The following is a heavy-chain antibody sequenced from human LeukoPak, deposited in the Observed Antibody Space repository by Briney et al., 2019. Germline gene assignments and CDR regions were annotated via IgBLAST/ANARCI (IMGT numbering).Heavy chain of an antibody. CDR2: MNPNSGNT. CDR1: GYSFTSFD. Sequence: ASVKVSCMAYGYSFTSFDINWVRQATGQGLEWMGWMNPNSGNTSYAQKFQGRVTITRNTSISTAYMELNSLSCEDTAVYYCARGLVVVPAAMGYWGQGTLGTVSS. J-gene: IGHJ4*02. V-gene: IGHV1-8*03. D-gene: IGHD2-2*01. CDR3: ARGLVVVPAAMGY.